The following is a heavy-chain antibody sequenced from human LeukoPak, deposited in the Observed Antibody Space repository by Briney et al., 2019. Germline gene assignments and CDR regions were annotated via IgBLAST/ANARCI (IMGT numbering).Heavy chain of an antibody. J-gene: IGHJ4*02. CDR1: GFTFSSYA. V-gene: IGHV3-23*01. CDR2: ISGSGGST. D-gene: IGHD3-10*01. Sequence: RGSLRLSCAASGFTFSSYAMSWVRQAPGKGLEWVSGISGSGGSTYYADSVKGRFTISRDNSKNTLYLQMNSLRAEDTAVYYCAKDQAVRGVIKYYFDYWGQGTLVTVSS. CDR3: AKDQAVRGVIKYYFDY.